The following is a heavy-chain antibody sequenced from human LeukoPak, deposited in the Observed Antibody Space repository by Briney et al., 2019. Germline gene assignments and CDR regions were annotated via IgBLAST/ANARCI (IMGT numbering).Heavy chain of an antibody. CDR2: ISSNGGST. CDR3: ARGRIAVAGPFDY. D-gene: IGHD6-19*01. V-gene: IGHV3-64*01. J-gene: IGHJ4*02. Sequence: GGSLRLSCAASGFTFSSYAMHWVRQAPGKGLEYVSAISSNGGSTYYANAVKGRCTISRDNSKNTLYLQMGSLRAEDMAVYYCARGRIAVAGPFDYWGQGTLVSVSS. CDR1: GFTFSSYA.